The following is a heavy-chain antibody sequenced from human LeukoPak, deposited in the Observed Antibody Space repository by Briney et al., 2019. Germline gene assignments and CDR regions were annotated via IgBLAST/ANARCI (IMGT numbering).Heavy chain of an antibody. J-gene: IGHJ3*02. Sequence: ASVKVSCKVSGYTLTELSMHWVRQAPRKGLERMGGFDPEDGETIYAQKFQGRVTMTEDTSTDTAYMELSSLRSEDTAVYYCATHSEILTTRLSRDAFDIWGQGTMVTVSS. CDR3: ATHSEILTTRLSRDAFDI. CDR1: GYTLTELS. D-gene: IGHD3-9*01. CDR2: FDPEDGET. V-gene: IGHV1-24*01.